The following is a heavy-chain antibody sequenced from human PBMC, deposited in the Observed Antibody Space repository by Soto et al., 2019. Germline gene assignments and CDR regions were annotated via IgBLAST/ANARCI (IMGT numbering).Heavy chain of an antibody. CDR3: ARDTGRASADL. Sequence: DVQLAESGGDLVQPGGSLRLSCVGSGFTFSYYAMNWVRQAPGKGLERVAFISHTDRLTHYPDSVKGRFTISRDNAKNSLYLEMTNLRVEDTAVYYCARDTGRASADLWGQGTLVTVSS. CDR1: GFTFSYYA. J-gene: IGHJ5*02. D-gene: IGHD6-13*01. CDR2: ISHTDRLT. V-gene: IGHV3-48*03.